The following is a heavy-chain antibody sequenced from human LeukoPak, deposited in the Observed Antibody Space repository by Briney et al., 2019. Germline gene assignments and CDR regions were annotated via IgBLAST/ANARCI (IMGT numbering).Heavy chain of an antibody. CDR3: ARAVRGVSLYYYGMDV. CDR2: IYYSGST. D-gene: IGHD3-10*01. Sequence: SETLSLTCTVSGGSISSYYWSWIRQPPGKGLEWSGYIYYSGSTNYNPSLKSRVTISVDTSKNQLSLKLSSVTAADTAVYHCARAVRGVSLYYYGMDVWGQGTTVTVSS. J-gene: IGHJ6*02. CDR1: GGSISSYY. V-gene: IGHV4-59*01.